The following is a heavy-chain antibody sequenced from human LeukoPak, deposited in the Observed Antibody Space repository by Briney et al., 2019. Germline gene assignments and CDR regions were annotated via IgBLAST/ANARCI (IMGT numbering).Heavy chain of an antibody. CDR1: GYTFTSYD. Sequence: ASVKVSCKASGYTFTSYDINWVRQATGQGLEWMGWMKPNSGNTGYAQKFQGRVTMTRNTSISTAYMELSSLRSEDTAVYYCARVGARITMVRGVKSKNWFDPWGQGTLVTVSS. J-gene: IGHJ5*02. CDR2: MKPNSGNT. V-gene: IGHV1-8*01. D-gene: IGHD3-10*01. CDR3: ARVGARITMVRGVKSKNWFDP.